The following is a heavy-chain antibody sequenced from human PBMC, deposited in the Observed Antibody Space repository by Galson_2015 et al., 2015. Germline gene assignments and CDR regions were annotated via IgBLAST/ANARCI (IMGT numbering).Heavy chain of an antibody. Sequence: SVKVSCKASGGTFSSYAISWVRPAPGQGLEWMGGIIPIFGTANYAQKFQGRVTITADESTSTAYMELSSLRSEDTAVYYCARGNRALARKDYGSGSSSYYYYGMYVWGQGTTVTVSS. D-gene: IGHD3-10*01. CDR3: ARGNRALARKDYGSGSSSYYYYGMYV. CDR2: IIPIFGTA. V-gene: IGHV1-69*13. CDR1: GGTFSSYA. J-gene: IGHJ6*02.